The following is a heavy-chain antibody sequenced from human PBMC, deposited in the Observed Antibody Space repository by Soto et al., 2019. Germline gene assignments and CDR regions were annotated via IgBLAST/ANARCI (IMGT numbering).Heavy chain of an antibody. CDR2: ISGTGGST. CDR3: AKDRLGGNFDY. J-gene: IGHJ4*02. Sequence: GGSLRLSCAASGFTCNNYAMNWVRQAPGKGLEWVATISGTGGSTYYADSVKGRFTISRDNSKNTLYLQMNSLRVEDTAVYYCAKDRLGGNFDYSGQGTQVTVSS. CDR1: GFTCNNYA. V-gene: IGHV3-23*01.